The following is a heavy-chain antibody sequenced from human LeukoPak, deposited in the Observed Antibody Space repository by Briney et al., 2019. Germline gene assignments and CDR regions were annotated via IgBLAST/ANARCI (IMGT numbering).Heavy chain of an antibody. Sequence: PGGSLRLSCAASGFTASSNYMSWVRQAPGKGLEWVSAISGSGGSTYSADSVKGRFTISRDNSKNTLYLQMNSLRAEDTAVYYCAKRGYYYDSSGYYYFDYWGQGTLVTVSS. CDR2: ISGSGGST. J-gene: IGHJ4*02. V-gene: IGHV3-23*01. D-gene: IGHD3-22*01. CDR1: GFTASSNY. CDR3: AKRGYYYDSSGYYYFDY.